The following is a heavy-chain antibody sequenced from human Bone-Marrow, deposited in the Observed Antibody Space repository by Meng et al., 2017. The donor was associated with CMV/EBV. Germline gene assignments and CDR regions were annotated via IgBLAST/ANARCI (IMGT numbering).Heavy chain of an antibody. CDR3: ARSTNYGMDV. Sequence: SETLSLTCTVSGGSISSSSYYWGWIRQPPGKGLEWIGSIYHSGSTYYNPSLKSRVTISVDTSKNQFSLKLSSVTAADTAVYYCARSTNYGMDVWGQGTTVTVSS. CDR1: GGSISSSSYY. CDR2: IYHSGST. V-gene: IGHV4-39*07. D-gene: IGHD1-26*01. J-gene: IGHJ6*02.